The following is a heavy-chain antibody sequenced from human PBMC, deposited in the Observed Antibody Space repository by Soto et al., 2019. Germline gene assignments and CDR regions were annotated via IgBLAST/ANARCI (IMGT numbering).Heavy chain of an antibody. V-gene: IGHV4-39*01. Sequence: QLQLHESGPGPVKSSETLSLTCSVSGGSISGRAYYWAWIRQPPGKGLEWIGSIYYSGTTYSNPSLKSRVLISVDTAKNQLSLNLTPVTAPDTATHYCSRGQCGGEKCFSARDVYYDYVDVVGKGTTVTVSS. CDR3: SRGQCGGEKCFSARDVYYDYVDV. D-gene: IGHD2-21*01. CDR1: GGSISGRAYY. J-gene: IGHJ6*03. CDR2: IYYSGTT.